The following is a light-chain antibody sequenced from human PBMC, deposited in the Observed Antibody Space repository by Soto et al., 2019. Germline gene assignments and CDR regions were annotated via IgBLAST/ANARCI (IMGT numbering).Light chain of an antibody. CDR3: QKYNRDSVI. CDR2: AAS. Sequence: DIQMTQSPSSLSASVGDRVTITCRASQDINNYLDLFQQKQGQAPKHLLFAASTLQSGVSSRFSGSGSGADFTLTIRSLQPEVFAAYYCQKYNRDSVIFGSGSKVDIE. V-gene: IGKV1-27*01. J-gene: IGKJ3*01. CDR1: QDINNY.